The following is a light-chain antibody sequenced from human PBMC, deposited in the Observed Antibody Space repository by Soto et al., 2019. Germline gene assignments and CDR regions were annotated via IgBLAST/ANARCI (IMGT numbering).Light chain of an antibody. J-gene: IGLJ1*01. Sequence: QSALTQPASVSGSPGQSIAISCTGTSSDVGSSNLLSWYQHHPGKAPKLIIYEGTRRPSGVSGRFSGSMSGNTASLTISGLQAEDEAEYYCFSFARGSTSYVFGTGTKLTVL. V-gene: IGLV2-23*01. CDR2: EGT. CDR3: FSFARGSTSYV. CDR1: SSDVGSSNL.